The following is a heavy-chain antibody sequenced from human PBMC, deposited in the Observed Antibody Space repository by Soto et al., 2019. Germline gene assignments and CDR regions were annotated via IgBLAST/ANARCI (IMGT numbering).Heavy chain of an antibody. J-gene: IGHJ6*02. CDR1: GYTFTSYY. Sequence: GASVKVSFKASGYTFTSYYMHWVRQAPGQGLEWMGIINPSGGSTSYAQKFQGRVTMTRDTSTSTVYMELSSLRSEDTAVYYCAGSGYPYGMDVWGQGTTVTVSS. CDR2: INPSGGST. V-gene: IGHV1-46*01. D-gene: IGHD3-9*01. CDR3: AGSGYPYGMDV.